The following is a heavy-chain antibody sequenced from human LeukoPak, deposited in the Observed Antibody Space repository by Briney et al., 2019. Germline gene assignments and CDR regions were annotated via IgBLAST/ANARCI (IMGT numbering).Heavy chain of an antibody. Sequence: SETLSLTCTVSGGSISSYYWSWIRQPPGKGLEWIGYIYYSGSTNYNPSLKSRVTISVDTSKNQFSLKLSSVTAADTAVYYCARRVANAYYMDVWGKGTTVTVSS. CDR1: GGSISSYY. J-gene: IGHJ6*03. CDR2: IYYSGST. V-gene: IGHV4-59*01. CDR3: ARRVANAYYMDV. D-gene: IGHD5-12*01.